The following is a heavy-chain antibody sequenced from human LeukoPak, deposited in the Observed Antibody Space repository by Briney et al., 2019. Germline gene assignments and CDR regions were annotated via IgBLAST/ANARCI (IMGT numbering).Heavy chain of an antibody. J-gene: IGHJ3*02. CDR1: GLTFSSYS. Sequence: GGSLRLSCAASGLTFSSYSINWVRQSPGKGLEWVSSISSSSYIYYADSVRGRFTISRDNAKNSLYLQMNSLRVEDTAVYYCASDTKRGYSYGSPTDGFDIWGQGTMVTVSS. V-gene: IGHV3-21*01. CDR3: ASDTKRGYSYGSPTDGFDI. CDR2: ISSSSYI. D-gene: IGHD5-18*01.